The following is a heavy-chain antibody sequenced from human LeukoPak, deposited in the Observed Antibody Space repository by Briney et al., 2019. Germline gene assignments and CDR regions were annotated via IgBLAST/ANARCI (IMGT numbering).Heavy chain of an antibody. V-gene: IGHV4-59*08. J-gene: IGHJ4*02. CDR2: ISYSGTS. Sequence: SETLSLTCTISGGSLSTYFWNWVRQSPEKGLEWIASISYSGTSFYYPSLFGRVTISVDPSKNQISLEVKSVTAADTAVYYCARHNFFDFWGQGLLVAVSS. CDR3: ARHNFFDF. CDR1: GGSLSTYF.